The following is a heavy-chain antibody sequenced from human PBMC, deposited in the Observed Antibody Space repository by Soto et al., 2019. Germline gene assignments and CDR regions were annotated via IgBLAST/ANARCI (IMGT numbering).Heavy chain of an antibody. V-gene: IGHV3-30*18. Sequence: QVQLVESGGGVVQPGRSLRVSCAASGFTFSSYGMNWVRQAPGKGLEWVAIISYDGSDKYYADSVKGRFTISRDNSKNTLYLQMKSLRGEDTAVYYCAKNPESYAWGLEGYCDYWGQGTLVTVSS. D-gene: IGHD3-16*01. CDR3: AKNPESYAWGLEGYCDY. CDR2: ISYDGSDK. J-gene: IGHJ4*02. CDR1: GFTFSSYG.